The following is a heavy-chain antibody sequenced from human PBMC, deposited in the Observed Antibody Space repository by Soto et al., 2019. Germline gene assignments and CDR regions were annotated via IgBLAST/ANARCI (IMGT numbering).Heavy chain of an antibody. Sequence: EVQLVESGGGLVQPGGSLRLSCAASGFTFFAYWIHWVRQVPGKGLVWVSRINSDGSHTSYADSVRGRFTISRDNSKNTLQLQMHSRTAEDTAVYYCAKEVDYGDYAGENWFDSWGQGSLVTVSS. CDR1: GFTFFAYW. CDR2: INSDGSHT. CDR3: AKEVDYGDYAGENWFDS. D-gene: IGHD4-17*01. V-gene: IGHV3-74*01. J-gene: IGHJ5*01.